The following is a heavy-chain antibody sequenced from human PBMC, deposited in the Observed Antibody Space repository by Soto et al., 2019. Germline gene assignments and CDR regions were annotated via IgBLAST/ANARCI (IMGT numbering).Heavy chain of an antibody. J-gene: IGHJ4*02. CDR1: GDSMTNYY. Sequence: QVQLQESGPRLVKPSETLSLTCTVSGDSMTNYYWAWIRQPAGKGLEWSGRTFGLGYTNYNPSLQGRVIVWGDRWKGRFSLKLTGVTAAGTAVYYWVGEGDYSDNNGHPLFDYWGQGTLVSVSS. CDR3: VGEGDYSDNNGHPLFDY. D-gene: IGHD2-8*01. CDR2: TFGLGYT. V-gene: IGHV4-4*07.